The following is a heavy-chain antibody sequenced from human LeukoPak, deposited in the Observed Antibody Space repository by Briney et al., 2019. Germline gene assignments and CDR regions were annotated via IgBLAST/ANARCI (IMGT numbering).Heavy chain of an antibody. CDR3: TRRRFFFDY. CDR2: IGNKVNTYTT. D-gene: IGHD3-10*01. Sequence: GGSLRLSCAASGFTFSDHYMNWVRQAPGKGLEWVGRIGNKVNTYTTEYAASVKGRFTISRDDSKNSLYLQMNSLKAEDTAVYYCTRRRFFFDYWGQGTLVTVSS. J-gene: IGHJ4*02. CDR1: GFTFSDHY. V-gene: IGHV3-72*01.